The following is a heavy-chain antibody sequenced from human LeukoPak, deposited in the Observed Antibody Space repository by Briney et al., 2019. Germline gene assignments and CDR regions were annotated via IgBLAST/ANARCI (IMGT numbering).Heavy chain of an antibody. CDR3: ARDPYSGSLDY. Sequence: SETLSLTCTISGGSISSYYWSWIRQPPGKGLEWIGYIYYTGSTNHNPSLKSRVTISVDTSKNQFSLKLSSVTAADTAVYYCARDPYSGSLDYWGQGTLVTVSS. D-gene: IGHD1-26*01. CDR1: GGSISSYY. J-gene: IGHJ4*02. V-gene: IGHV4-59*12. CDR2: IYYTGST.